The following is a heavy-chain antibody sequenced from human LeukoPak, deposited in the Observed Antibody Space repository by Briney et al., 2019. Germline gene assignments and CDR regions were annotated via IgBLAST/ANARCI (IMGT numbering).Heavy chain of an antibody. CDR1: GYTFTSYG. Sequence: GASVKVSCKASGYTFTSYGISWVRQAPGQGLEWMGWISAYNGNTNYAQKLQGRVTMTTDTSTSTAYMELRSLRSDDTAVYYCARVIADFSSGYYEPFYYYYYYMDVWGKGTTVTVSS. D-gene: IGHD3-3*01. J-gene: IGHJ6*03. CDR2: ISAYNGNT. V-gene: IGHV1-18*01. CDR3: ARVIADFSSGYYEPFYYYYYYMDV.